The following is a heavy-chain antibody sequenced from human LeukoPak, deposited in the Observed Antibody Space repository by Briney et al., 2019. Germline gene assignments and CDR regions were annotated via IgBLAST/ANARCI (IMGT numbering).Heavy chain of an antibody. D-gene: IGHD1-26*01. Sequence: GGSLRLSCAASGFTFSSFGTHWVRQAPGKGLAWVAFLGHEGTNKYYADSVKGRFTISRDNAKNSLYLQMNSLRAEDTAVYYCARAVPYSGSCYGRFDYWGQGTLVTVSS. J-gene: IGHJ4*02. CDR2: LGHEGTNK. V-gene: IGHV3-30*02. CDR1: GFTFSSFG. CDR3: ARAVPYSGSCYGRFDY.